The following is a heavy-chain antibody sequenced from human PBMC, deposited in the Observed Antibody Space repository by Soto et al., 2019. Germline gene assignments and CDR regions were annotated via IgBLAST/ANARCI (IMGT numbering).Heavy chain of an antibody. CDR1: NGSISGFY. Sequence: PSETLSLTCIVSNGSISGFYWTWIRQPPGKILEWIGYIHYSGRTDYTPSLTSRATMSVDTSKNQFSLNLKSITAADTAVYYCVRVGVGIGNHFDSWGRGTLVTVSS. D-gene: IGHD1-26*01. J-gene: IGHJ4*02. V-gene: IGHV4-59*12. CDR3: VRVGVGIGNHFDS. CDR2: IHYSGRT.